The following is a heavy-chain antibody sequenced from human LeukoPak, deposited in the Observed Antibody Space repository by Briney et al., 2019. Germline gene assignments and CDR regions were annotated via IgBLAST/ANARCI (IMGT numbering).Heavy chain of an antibody. CDR3: AKSGGYGLIDY. CDR2: IYSSGST. V-gene: IGHV4-39*01. Sequence: SETLSLTCTVSGASVSGSPYYWGWIRQPPGKGLEWIGSIYSSGSTYYNASLQSRVTISIETSKDQISLRLNSVTAADTAIYYCAKSGGYGLIDYWGQGTLVTVSS. J-gene: IGHJ4*02. D-gene: IGHD1-26*01. CDR1: GASVSGSPYY.